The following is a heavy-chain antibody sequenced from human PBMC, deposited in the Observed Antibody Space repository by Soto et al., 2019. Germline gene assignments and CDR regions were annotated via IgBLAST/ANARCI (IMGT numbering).Heavy chain of an antibody. CDR3: ARGDYYGSRRAFDY. J-gene: IGHJ4*02. V-gene: IGHV4-34*01. CDR2: INHSGST. Sequence: SETLSLTCAVYGGSFSGYYWSWIRQPPGKGLEWIGEINHSGSTNYNPSLKSRVTISVDTSKNQFSLKLSSVTAADTAVYYCARGDYYGSRRAFDYWGQGTLVTVSS. D-gene: IGHD3-10*01. CDR1: GGSFSGYY.